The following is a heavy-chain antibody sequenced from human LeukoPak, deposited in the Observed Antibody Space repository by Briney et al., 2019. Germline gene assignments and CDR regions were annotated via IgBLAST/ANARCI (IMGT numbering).Heavy chain of an antibody. D-gene: IGHD3-22*01. J-gene: IGHJ4*02. CDR3: ARLDYDSRGYYWWYFDY. CDR1: GGSISSYY. Sequence: NPSETLSLTCTVSGGSISSYYWSWIRQPPGKGLEWIGYIYYSGSTNYNPSLKSRVTISVDTSKNQFSLKLSSVTAADTAVYYCARLDYDSRGYYWWYFDYWGQGTLVTVSS. CDR2: IYYSGST. V-gene: IGHV4-59*08.